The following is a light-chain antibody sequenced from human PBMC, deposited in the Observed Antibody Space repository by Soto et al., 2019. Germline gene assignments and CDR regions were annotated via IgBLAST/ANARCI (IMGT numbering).Light chain of an antibody. V-gene: IGKV3D-15*01. CDR1: QTIHSN. CDR3: QQYSDWPLT. J-gene: IGKJ4*01. Sequence: EIVMTQSPATLTVSPGERATLSCRPSQTIHSNLAWYQQRPGQAPRLLIYAASTRATGIPARFSGNGFGTEFTLTISSLQSVAVYYCQQYSDWPLTFGGGTKVEIK. CDR2: AAS.